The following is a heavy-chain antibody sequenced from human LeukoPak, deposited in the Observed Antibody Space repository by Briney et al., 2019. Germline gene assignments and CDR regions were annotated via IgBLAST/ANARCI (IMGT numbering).Heavy chain of an antibody. V-gene: IGHV3-48*03. CDR2: ISSSGSTI. D-gene: IGHD2-2*01. CDR1: GFTFSSYE. Sequence: GGSLRLSCAASGFTFSSYEMNWVRQAPGKGLEWVSYISSSGSTIYYADSVKGRFTISRDNSKNTLYLQMKSLRAEDTAIYYCAKSHRGSCTTTTCYGEGDYWGQGTLVTVSS. J-gene: IGHJ4*02. CDR3: AKSHRGSCTTTTCYGEGDY.